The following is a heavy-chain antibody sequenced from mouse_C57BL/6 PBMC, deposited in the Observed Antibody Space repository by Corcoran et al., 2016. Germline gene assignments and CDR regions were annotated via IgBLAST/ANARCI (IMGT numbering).Heavy chain of an antibody. CDR3: SRGHYYGSSYVGAMDY. J-gene: IGHJ4*01. CDR1: GYTFKTDG. CDR2: INTYSGVP. V-gene: IGHV9-3*01. Sequence: QIQLVQSGPELKKPGETVKISWKASGYTFKTDGMSWVKQAPGKGLKWMGWINTYSGVPTYADDFKGRFAFSFETSASTAYLQINNLKNEDTATYFFSRGHYYGSSYVGAMDYWGQGTSVTVSS. D-gene: IGHD1-1*01.